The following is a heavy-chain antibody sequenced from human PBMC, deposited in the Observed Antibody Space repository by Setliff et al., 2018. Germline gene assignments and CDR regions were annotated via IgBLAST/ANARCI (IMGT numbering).Heavy chain of an antibody. CDR2: ISDTTNFI. CDR1: GFTFGHYN. J-gene: IGHJ4*02. D-gene: IGHD3-10*01. CDR3: ASYYYGSGSSYIPPHFDY. V-gene: IGHV3-21*01. Sequence: LRLSCTASGFTFGHYNMNWVRQAPGKGLEWVSSISDTTNFIYYADSVKGRFTISRDTAKNSLYLQMNSLRAEDSAVYYCASYYYGSGSSYIPPHFDYWGLGTLVTVSS.